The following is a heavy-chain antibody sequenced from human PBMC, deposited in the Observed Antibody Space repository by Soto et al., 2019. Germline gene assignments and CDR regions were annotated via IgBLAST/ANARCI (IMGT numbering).Heavy chain of an antibody. CDR2: INHSGST. CDR3: ARGHKASDY. V-gene: IGHV4-34*01. Sequence: PSETLSLTCAVYGGSFSGYYWSWIRQPPGKGLEWIGEINHSGSTNYNPSLKSRVTISVDTSKNQLSLKLSSVTAADTAVYYCARGHKASDYWGQGTLVTVSS. CDR1: GGSFSGYY. J-gene: IGHJ4*02.